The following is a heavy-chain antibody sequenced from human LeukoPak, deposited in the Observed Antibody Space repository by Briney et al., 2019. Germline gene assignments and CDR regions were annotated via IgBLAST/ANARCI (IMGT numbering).Heavy chain of an antibody. Sequence: PGGSLRLSCAASGFTFDDYAMHWVRQAPGKGLEWVSGISWNSGSIGYADSVKGRFTISRDNAKNSLYLQMNSLRAEDMALYYYAKGISWGKAQLLGGAFDIWGQGTMVTVSS. CDR3: AKGISWGKAQLLGGAFDI. CDR2: ISWNSGSI. D-gene: IGHD3-16*01. J-gene: IGHJ3*02. CDR1: GFTFDDYA. V-gene: IGHV3-9*03.